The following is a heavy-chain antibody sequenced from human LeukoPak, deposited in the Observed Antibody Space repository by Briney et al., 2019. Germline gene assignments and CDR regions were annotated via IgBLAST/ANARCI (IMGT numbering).Heavy chain of an antibody. CDR3: ARGKTSDDIIEDAFDI. CDR1: GFRGNTKY. CDR2: LYSGGGA. D-gene: IGHD3-9*01. Sequence: EGAPRTSCAASGFRGNTKYITLVRQAPGEGVGWGSILYSGGGAYYADSVKDRFTISRDYSQNTLLLQMNSLRAEDTALYYCARGKTSDDIIEDAFDIWGQGTMVAVSS. J-gene: IGHJ3*02. V-gene: IGHV3-66*01.